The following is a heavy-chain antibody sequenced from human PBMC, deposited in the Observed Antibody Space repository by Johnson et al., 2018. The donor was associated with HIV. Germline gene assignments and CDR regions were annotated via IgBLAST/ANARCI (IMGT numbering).Heavy chain of an antibody. V-gene: IGHV3-66*01. CDR3: TGRDLLRAFDI. D-gene: IGHD2-15*01. CDR1: GFTVSSNY. CDR2: IYSGGST. Sequence: VQLVESGGGVVQPGGSLRLSCAASGFTVSSNYMSWVRQAPGKGLEWVSVIYSGGSTYYADSVKGRFTISRDNSKNTLYLQMNSLRAEDAAVYYCTGRDLLRAFDIWGQGTMVTVSS. J-gene: IGHJ3*02.